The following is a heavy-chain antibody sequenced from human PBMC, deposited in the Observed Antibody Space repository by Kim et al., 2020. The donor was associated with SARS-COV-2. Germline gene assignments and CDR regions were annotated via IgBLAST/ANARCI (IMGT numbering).Heavy chain of an antibody. V-gene: IGHV1-69*13. CDR2: IIPIFGTA. Sequence: SVKVSCKASGGTFSSYAISWVRQAPGQGLEWMGGIIPIFGTANYAQKFQGRVTITADESTSTAYMELSSLRSEDTAVYYCARDPHPSYYYDSSGSRSWYFDLWGRGTLVTVSS. CDR3: ARDPHPSYYYDSSGSRSWYFDL. D-gene: IGHD3-22*01. J-gene: IGHJ2*01. CDR1: GGTFSSYA.